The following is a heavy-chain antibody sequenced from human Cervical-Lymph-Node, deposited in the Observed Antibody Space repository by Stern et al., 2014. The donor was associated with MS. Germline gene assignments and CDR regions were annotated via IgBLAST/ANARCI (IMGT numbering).Heavy chain of an antibody. D-gene: IGHD1-1*01. CDR1: GGTFSSYA. J-gene: IGHJ4*02. V-gene: IGHV1-69*01. CDR2: IIPIFGTA. Sequence: QVQLGQSGAEVKKPGSSVKVSCKASGGTFSSYAISWVRQAPGQGLEWMGGIIPIFGTANYAQKFQGRVTITADESTSTAYMELSSLRSEDTAVYYCARGRGLERPSSFDYWGQGTLVTVSS. CDR3: ARGRGLERPSSFDY.